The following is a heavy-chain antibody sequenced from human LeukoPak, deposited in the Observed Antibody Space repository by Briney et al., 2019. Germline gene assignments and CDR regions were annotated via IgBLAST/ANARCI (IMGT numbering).Heavy chain of an antibody. CDR2: ISSSSSYI. D-gene: IGHD6-13*01. Sequence: PGGSLRLSCAASGFTFSTYAMSWVRQAPGKGLEWVSSISSSSSYIYYADSVKGRFTISRDNAKNSLYLQMNSLRAEDTAVYYCARGARIAAAEALVDFDYWGQGTLVTVSS. J-gene: IGHJ4*02. CDR3: ARGARIAAAEALVDFDY. CDR1: GFTFSTYA. V-gene: IGHV3-21*01.